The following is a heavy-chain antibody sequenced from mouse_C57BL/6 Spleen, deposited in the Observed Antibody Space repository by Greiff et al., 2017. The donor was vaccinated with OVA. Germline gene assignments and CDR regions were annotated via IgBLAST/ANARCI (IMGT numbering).Heavy chain of an antibody. Sequence: QVQLKESGAELVRPGASVTLSCKASGYTFTDYEMHWVKQTPVHGLEWIGAIDPETGGTAYNQKFKGKAILTADKSSSTAYMELRSLTSEDSAVYYCTRGNEGSPVWYFDVWGTGTTVTVSS. J-gene: IGHJ1*03. CDR2: IDPETGGT. CDR1: GYTFTDYE. CDR3: TRGNEGSPVWYFDV. V-gene: IGHV1-15*01.